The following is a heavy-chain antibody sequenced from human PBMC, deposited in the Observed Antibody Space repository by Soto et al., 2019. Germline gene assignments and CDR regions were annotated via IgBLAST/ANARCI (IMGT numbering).Heavy chain of an antibody. CDR1: GGSFSGYY. J-gene: IGHJ5*02. CDR3: ARGPLIYGAVVAAAGGWFDP. D-gene: IGHD4-17*01. V-gene: IGHV4-34*01. CDR2: INHSGST. Sequence: ASETLSLTCAVYGGSFSGYYWSWIRQPPGKGLEWIGEINHSGSTNYNPSLKSRVTISVDTSKNQFSLKLSSVTAADTAVYYCARGPLIYGAVVAAAGGWFDPWGQGTLVTVSS.